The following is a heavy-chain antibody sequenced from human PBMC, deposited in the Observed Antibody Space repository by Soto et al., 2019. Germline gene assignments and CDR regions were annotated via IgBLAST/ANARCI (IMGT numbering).Heavy chain of an antibody. CDR2: IYYSGST. CDR1: GGSISSYY. V-gene: IGHV4-59*01. J-gene: IGHJ4*02. Sequence: PSETLSLTCTVSGGSISSYYWSWIRQPPGKGLEWIGYIYYSGSTNYNPSLKSRVTISVDTSKNQFSLKLGSVTAADTAVYYCARYYYDSSGYYYFDYWGQGTLVTVSS. CDR3: ARYYYDSSGYYYFDY. D-gene: IGHD3-22*01.